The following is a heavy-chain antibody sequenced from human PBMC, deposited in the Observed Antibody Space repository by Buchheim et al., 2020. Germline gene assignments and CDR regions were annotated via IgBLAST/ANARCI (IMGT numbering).Heavy chain of an antibody. D-gene: IGHD6-19*01. CDR1: GFTFSSYS. CDR3: ARDGDSSGWYESFYYYYGMDV. V-gene: IGHV3-48*01. Sequence: EVQLVESGGGLVQPGGSLRLSCAASGFTFSSYSMNWVRQAPGKGLEWVSYISSSSSTIYYADSVKGRFTISRDNAKNSLYLPMNSLRAEDTAVYYCARDGDSSGWYESFYYYYGMDVWGQGTT. J-gene: IGHJ6*02. CDR2: ISSSSSTI.